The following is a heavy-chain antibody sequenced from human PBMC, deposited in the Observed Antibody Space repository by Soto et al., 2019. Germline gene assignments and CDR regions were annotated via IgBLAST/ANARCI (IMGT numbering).Heavy chain of an antibody. J-gene: IGHJ4*02. CDR2: IHYSGST. CDR3: ARRVGQWLVLYFDY. V-gene: IGHV4-39*01. Sequence: SETLSLTCTVSGGSISSSSYYWGWIRQPPGKGLEWIGSIHYSGSTYYNPSLKSRVTISVDTSKNQFSLKLSSVTAADTAVYYCARRVGQWLVLYFDYWGQGTLVTVSS. CDR1: GGSISSSSYY. D-gene: IGHD6-19*01.